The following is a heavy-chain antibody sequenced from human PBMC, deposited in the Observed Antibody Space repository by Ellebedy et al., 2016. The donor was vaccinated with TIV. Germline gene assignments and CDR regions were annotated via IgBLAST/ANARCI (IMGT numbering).Heavy chain of an antibody. J-gene: IGHJ4*02. D-gene: IGHD5-24*01. Sequence: GGSLRLSXAASGFTFSTYSMSWVRQAPGKGLECVASINQDGSGREYVDSVKGRFTISRDNAKNSLSLQMNSLRAEDTAVYYCATWRWQQSEFEYWGQGTLVTVSS. CDR1: GFTFSTYS. CDR2: INQDGSGR. CDR3: ATWRWQQSEFEY. V-gene: IGHV3-7*03.